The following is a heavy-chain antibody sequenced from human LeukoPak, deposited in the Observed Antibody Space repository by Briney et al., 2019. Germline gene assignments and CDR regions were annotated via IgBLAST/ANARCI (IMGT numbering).Heavy chain of an antibody. Sequence: GGSLRPSCAASGFSFSSSAMHWVRQAPGKGLDWVAFIHYDGNNKYYADSVKGRFTISRDNSKNTVYLQMNSLRPEDTAVYYCAARRLTVTTEIDYWGQGSLVTVSS. J-gene: IGHJ4*02. CDR2: IHYDGNNK. CDR1: GFSFSSSA. D-gene: IGHD4-17*01. CDR3: AARRLTVTTEIDY. V-gene: IGHV3-30*02.